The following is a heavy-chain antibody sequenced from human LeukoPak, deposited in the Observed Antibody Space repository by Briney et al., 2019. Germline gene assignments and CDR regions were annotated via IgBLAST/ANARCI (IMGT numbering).Heavy chain of an antibody. J-gene: IGHJ4*02. D-gene: IGHD3-10*01. Sequence: TGRSLRLSCAASGFTFSNAWMSSVRQAPGKGLEWVGRIKSKTDGGTTDYAAPVKGRFTISRDDSKNTMYLQMNSLKTEDTAVYYCTTTFTYYYGSGSSYWGQGTLVTVSS. CDR1: GFTFSNAW. CDR2: IKSKTDGGTT. CDR3: TTTFTYYYGSGSSY. V-gene: IGHV3-15*01.